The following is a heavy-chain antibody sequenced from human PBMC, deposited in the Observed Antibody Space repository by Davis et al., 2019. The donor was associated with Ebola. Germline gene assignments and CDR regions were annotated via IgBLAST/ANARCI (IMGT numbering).Heavy chain of an antibody. V-gene: IGHV3-21*05. CDR3: ARDIDLGLNTIRLHY. Sequence: ESLKISCAASGFTFRSYSMNWVRQAPGEGLEWVSYISSSRSYIYYADSVKGRLTISRDNAKNSLYLQMNSLRAEDTAVYYCARDIDLGLNTIRLHYWGQGTLVTVSS. CDR2: ISSSRSYI. CDR1: GFTFRSYS. D-gene: IGHD3-3*01. J-gene: IGHJ4*02.